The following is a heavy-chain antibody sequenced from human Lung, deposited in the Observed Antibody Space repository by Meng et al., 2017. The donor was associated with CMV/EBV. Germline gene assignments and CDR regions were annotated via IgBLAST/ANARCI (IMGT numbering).Heavy chain of an antibody. J-gene: IGHJ4*02. CDR2: IRNTANRDTT. CDR1: FFSFTDHY. D-gene: IGHD6-19*01. Sequence: SLNFSXXSTFFSFTDHYMDWVRPAPGKGLAWVGRIRNTANRDTTEYAASVKGRFTISRDDSRNSLYLQMNSLKTEDTAVYYCARWTIGWCDYWGQGTLVTVSS. CDR3: ARWTIGWCDY. V-gene: IGHV3-72*01.